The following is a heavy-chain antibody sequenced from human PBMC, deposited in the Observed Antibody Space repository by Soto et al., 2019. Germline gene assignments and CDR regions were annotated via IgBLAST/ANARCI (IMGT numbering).Heavy chain of an antibody. Sequence: QVQLVQSGAEVKKPGSSVKVSCKASGGTFSSYAISWVRQAPGQGLEWMGGIIPIFGTANYAQKFQGRVTITADESTSTAYMELSSLRSEDTAVYYCARAADGYNYPEPLHWYFDLWGRGTLVTVSS. CDR3: ARAADGYNYPEPLHWYFDL. CDR1: GGTFSSYA. J-gene: IGHJ2*01. CDR2: IIPIFGTA. D-gene: IGHD5-12*01. V-gene: IGHV1-69*12.